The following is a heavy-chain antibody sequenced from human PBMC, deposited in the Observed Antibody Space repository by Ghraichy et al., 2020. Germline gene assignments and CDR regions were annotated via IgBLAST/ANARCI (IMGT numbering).Heavy chain of an antibody. D-gene: IGHD2-2*01. CDR3: ARARGYCSRSNCYSWGLPRDYFYYYAMDA. CDR1: GYTFTSQF. V-gene: IGHV1-46*01. CDR2: INSNGGST. Sequence: ASVKVSCKASGYTFTSQFINWVRQAPGQGLEWVGIINSNGGSTYYAQRFQGRVTITRDTTTSTVYMDLSSLRSEDTAIYYCARARGYCSRSNCYSWGLPRDYFYYYAMDAWGQGTTVTVSS. J-gene: IGHJ6*02.